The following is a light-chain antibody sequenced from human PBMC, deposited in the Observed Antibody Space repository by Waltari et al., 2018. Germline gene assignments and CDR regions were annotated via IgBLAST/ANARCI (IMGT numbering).Light chain of an antibody. CDR1: QSVAKY. V-gene: IGKV3-20*01. J-gene: IGKJ1*01. Sequence: EIVLTQSPGTLSLSPGERATLSCRASQSVAKYLAWYQQKPGQAPRLLIYHTSNRANGIPDRFSGSGSGTDFSLTISRLDPEDFAVYYCQKYDSLPATFGQGTKVEIK. CDR3: QKYDSLPAT. CDR2: HTS.